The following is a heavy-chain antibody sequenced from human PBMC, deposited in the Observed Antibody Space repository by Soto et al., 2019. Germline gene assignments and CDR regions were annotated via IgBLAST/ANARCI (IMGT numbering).Heavy chain of an antibody. V-gene: IGHV4-30-2*01. J-gene: IGHJ4*02. CDR1: GGSISGGGYS. Sequence: PSETLSLTCAVSGGSISGGGYSWTWIRQPPGKGLEWIGYIYHSGSTYYNPTLKSRVTISVDRSKNQFSLKLSSVTAADAAVYYCARTRLMVYARSPGPYFDYWAEGTLVTVSS. CDR2: IYHSGST. CDR3: ARTRLMVYARSPGPYFDY. D-gene: IGHD2-8*01.